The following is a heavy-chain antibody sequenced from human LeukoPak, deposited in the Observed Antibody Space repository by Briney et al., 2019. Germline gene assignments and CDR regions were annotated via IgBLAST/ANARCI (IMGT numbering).Heavy chain of an antibody. CDR2: VSGRGDST. CDR3: AKDQNYGASGYFRH. Sequence: GGSLRLSCVAPGFTFSDYAMNWVRQAPGKGLEWVSAVSGRGDSTYYADSVKGRFTISRDNSKSTMYLQINSLGADDTAMYYCAKDQNYGASGYFRHWGQGTLVTVSS. CDR1: GFTFSDYA. J-gene: IGHJ1*01. V-gene: IGHV3-23*01. D-gene: IGHD4-17*01.